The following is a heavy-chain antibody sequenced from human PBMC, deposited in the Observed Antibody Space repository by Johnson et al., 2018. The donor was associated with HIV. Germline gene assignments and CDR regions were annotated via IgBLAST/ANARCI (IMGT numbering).Heavy chain of an antibody. Sequence: EVQLVESGGGVVQPGGSLRLSCADSRIFFDDYGMSWVRQAPGKGLEWVSGINWNGGSTGYADSVKGRFTISRDNSKNTLYLQMNSLRAEDTAVYYCATEGAAAAAGPSDAFDIWGQGTMVTVSS. D-gene: IGHD6-13*01. CDR1: RIFFDDYG. J-gene: IGHJ3*02. CDR3: ATEGAAAAAGPSDAFDI. CDR2: INWNGGST. V-gene: IGHV3-20*04.